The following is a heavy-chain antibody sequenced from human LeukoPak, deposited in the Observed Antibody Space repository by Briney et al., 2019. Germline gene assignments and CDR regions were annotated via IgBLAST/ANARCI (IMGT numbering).Heavy chain of an antibody. CDR2: IKQDGSEK. CDR3: GRNRGSSD. CDR1: GFTFSSPW. V-gene: IGHV3-7*01. D-gene: IGHD7-27*01. Sequence: GGSLRLSCAASGFTFSSPWMTWVRQAPGKGLEWVANIKQDGSEKNYMDSVKGRFTISRDNAKNSLYLQMNCLRAEDTAVYYCGRNRGSSDWGQGTLVTVSS. J-gene: IGHJ4*02.